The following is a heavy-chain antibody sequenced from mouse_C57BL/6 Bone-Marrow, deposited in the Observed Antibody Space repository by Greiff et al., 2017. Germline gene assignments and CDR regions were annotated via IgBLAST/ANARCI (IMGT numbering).Heavy chain of an antibody. CDR3: AREDYGSTFDV. CDR2: IDPSDSYT. Sequence: VQLQQPGAELVKPGASVKLSCKASGYTFTSYWMQWVKQRPGQGLEWIGEIDPSDSYTYYNQKFKGKATLTVDTSSSTAYMKLSRLTSADSAVYYCAREDYGSTFDVWGTGTTVTVSS. CDR1: GYTFTSYW. V-gene: IGHV1-50*01. D-gene: IGHD1-1*01. J-gene: IGHJ1*03.